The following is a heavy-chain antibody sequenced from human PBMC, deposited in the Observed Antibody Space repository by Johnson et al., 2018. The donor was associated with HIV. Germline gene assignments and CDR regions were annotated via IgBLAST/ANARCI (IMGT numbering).Heavy chain of an antibody. V-gene: IGHV3-20*04. Sequence: EVQLLESGGGVVQPGGSLRLSCAASGFTFSSYAMHWVRQAPGKGLEWVSGINWTGGSTGYADSVKGRFTISRDNAKNSLYLQMNSLRAEDTALYYCARDQGYCSGGICRDAFDIWGQGTMVTVSS. CDR3: ARDQGYCSGGICRDAFDI. CDR2: INWTGGST. J-gene: IGHJ3*02. CDR1: GFTFSSYA. D-gene: IGHD2-15*01.